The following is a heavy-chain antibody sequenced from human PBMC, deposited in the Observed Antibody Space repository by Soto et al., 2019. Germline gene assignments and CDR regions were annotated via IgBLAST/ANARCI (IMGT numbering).Heavy chain of an antibody. V-gene: IGHV6-1*01. J-gene: IGHJ6*03. CDR3: AGTTSHYWYYMDV. CDR1: GDSVSSNNAA. CDR2: TYYRSRWYN. D-gene: IGHD1-7*01. Sequence: QVQLQQSGPGLVKPSQTLSLTCAISGDSVSSNNAAWNWIRQSPSRGLEWLGRTYYRSRWYNDYAVSVKSRIPVNPDTSKNQFSLQLTSVTPEDTAVYYCAGTTSHYWYYMDVWGKGTTVTVSS.